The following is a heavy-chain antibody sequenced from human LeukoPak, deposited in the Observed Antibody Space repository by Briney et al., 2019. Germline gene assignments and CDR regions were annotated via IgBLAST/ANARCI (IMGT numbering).Heavy chain of an antibody. V-gene: IGHV3-11*01. CDR1: GFTFSDYN. CDR2: ITNSGSTI. CDR3: ARSIGLTGGGVDV. D-gene: IGHD3-16*01. J-gene: IGHJ6*02. Sequence: KPGASLRLSCAASGFTFSDYNMNCVRQAPGKRQEWASYITNSGSTIHYAYSMNGRTTISDDNAKNSQNLIMNSISADNSADYYCARSIGLTGGGVDVWGRGTTVTVSS.